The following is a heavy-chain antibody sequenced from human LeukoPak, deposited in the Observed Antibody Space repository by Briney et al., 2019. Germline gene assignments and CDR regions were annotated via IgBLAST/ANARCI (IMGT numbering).Heavy chain of an antibody. CDR3: ARGTTVVLYFDY. CDR2: IYYSGST. J-gene: IGHJ4*02. V-gene: IGHV4-30-4*08. Sequence: SQTLSLTCTVSGGSISSGEYYWSWIRQPPGKGLEWIGYIYYSGSTYYNPSLKSRVTISVDTSKNQFSLKLSSVTAADTAVYYCARGTTVVLYFDYWGQGTLVTVSS. D-gene: IGHD4-23*01. CDR1: GGSISSGEYY.